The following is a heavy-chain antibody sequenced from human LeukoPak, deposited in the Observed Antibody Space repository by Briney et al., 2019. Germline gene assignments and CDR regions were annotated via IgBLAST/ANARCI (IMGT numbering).Heavy chain of an antibody. J-gene: IGHJ4*02. Sequence: GGSLRLPCAASGFIFSSYEMNWVRQAPGKGLEWVSYIFSSGSTIYYADSVKGRFTISRDNAKNSLYLQMNSLRAEDTAVYYCAKSFGWVVPVGYWGQGTLVTVSS. V-gene: IGHV3-48*03. D-gene: IGHD3-16*01. CDR2: IFSSGSTI. CDR3: AKSFGWVVPVGY. CDR1: GFIFSSYE.